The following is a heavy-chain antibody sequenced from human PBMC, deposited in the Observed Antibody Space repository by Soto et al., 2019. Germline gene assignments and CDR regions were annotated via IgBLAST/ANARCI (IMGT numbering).Heavy chain of an antibody. CDR3: ARIPQIAVAGTRFGYFDL. Sequence: QVQLGESGGGVVQPGRSLRLSCAASGFTFSSYGMHWVRQAPGKGLEWVAVIWYDGSNKYYADSVKGRFTISRDNSKNTLYLQMNSLGAEDTAVYYCARIPQIAVAGTRFGYFDLWGRGTLVTVSS. J-gene: IGHJ2*01. CDR1: GFTFSSYG. D-gene: IGHD6-19*01. V-gene: IGHV3-33*01. CDR2: IWYDGSNK.